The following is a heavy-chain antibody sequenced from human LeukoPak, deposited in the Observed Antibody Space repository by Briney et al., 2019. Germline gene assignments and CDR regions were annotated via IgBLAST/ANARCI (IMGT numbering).Heavy chain of an antibody. CDR2: IRSKAYGGTT. D-gene: IGHD5-18*01. CDR1: GFTFGDYS. CDR3: TSNGVRGYSYGYLGY. Sequence: GGSLRLSCTASGFTFGDYSMSWVRQAPGKGLEWVGFIRSKAYGGTTEYAASVKGRFTISRDDSKSIAYLQMNSLKTEDTAVYYCTSNGVRGYSYGYLGYWGQGTLVTVSS. J-gene: IGHJ4*02. V-gene: IGHV3-49*04.